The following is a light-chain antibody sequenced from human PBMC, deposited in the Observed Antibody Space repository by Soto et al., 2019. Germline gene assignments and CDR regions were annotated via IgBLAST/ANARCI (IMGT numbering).Light chain of an antibody. CDR3: QQYGSSLFT. V-gene: IGKV3-20*01. Sequence: EIVLTQSPGTLSLSPGERATLSCRASQSVSSSYLAWYQQKPGQAPRLLIYDASSRATGIPDRFSGSGSGTDFTLTISRLEPEDCAVYYCQQYGSSLFTFGPGTKVDIK. J-gene: IGKJ3*01. CDR1: QSVSSSY. CDR2: DAS.